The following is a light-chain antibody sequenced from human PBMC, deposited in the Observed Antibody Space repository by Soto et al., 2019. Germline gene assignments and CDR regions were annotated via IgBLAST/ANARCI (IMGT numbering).Light chain of an antibody. Sequence: QSALTQPPSAYGSPGQSVTISCTGTSSDVGAYNYVSWYQQEPGKAPKLMIYAVNKRPSGVPDRFSGSKSGNTASLTVSGLRAADEADYFCSSYAGGNNIMVFGGGTKLTVL. CDR1: SSDVGAYNY. V-gene: IGLV2-8*01. CDR3: SSYAGGNNIMV. J-gene: IGLJ2*01. CDR2: AVN.